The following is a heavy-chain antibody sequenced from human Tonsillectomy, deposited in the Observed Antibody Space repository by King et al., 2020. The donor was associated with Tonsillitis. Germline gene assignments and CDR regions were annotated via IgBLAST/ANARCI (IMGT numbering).Heavy chain of an antibody. CDR3: ARGKQVGEMATIHLFDY. V-gene: IGHV4-61*02. CDR2: IYTSGST. Sequence: QLQESGPGLVKPSQTLSLTCTVSGGSISSGSYYWSWIRQPAGKGLEWIGRIYTSGSTNYNPSLKSRVTISVDTSKNQFSLKLSSVTAADTAVYYCARGKQVGEMATIHLFDYWGQGTLVTVSS. D-gene: IGHD5-24*01. J-gene: IGHJ4*02. CDR1: GGSISSGSYY.